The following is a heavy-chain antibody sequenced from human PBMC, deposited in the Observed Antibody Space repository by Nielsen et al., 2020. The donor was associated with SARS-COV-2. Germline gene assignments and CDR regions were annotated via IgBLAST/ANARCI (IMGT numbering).Heavy chain of an antibody. V-gene: IGHV4-30-4*01. Sequence: WIRQPPGRGLEWIGYIYYSGSTYYNPSLKSRVTISVDTSKNQFSLKLSFVTAADTAVYYCAREYGVTMVRGVIPYNWFDPWGQGTLVTVSS. CDR3: AREYGVTMVRGVIPYNWFDP. D-gene: IGHD3-10*01. J-gene: IGHJ5*02. CDR2: IYYSGST.